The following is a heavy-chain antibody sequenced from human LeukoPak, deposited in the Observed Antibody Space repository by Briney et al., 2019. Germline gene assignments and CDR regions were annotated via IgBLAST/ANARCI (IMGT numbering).Heavy chain of an antibody. CDR1: GFTFSSYS. D-gene: IGHD3-10*01. Sequence: GGSLRLSCAASGFTFSSYSMNWVRQAPGKGLEWVSSISSSSSYIYYADSVKGRFIISRDNAKNSLYLQMNSLNAEDTAVYYCARARRFGELRNYYYYYYMDVWGKGTTVTISS. CDR2: ISSSSSYI. J-gene: IGHJ6*03. V-gene: IGHV3-21*01. CDR3: ARARRFGELRNYYYYYYMDV.